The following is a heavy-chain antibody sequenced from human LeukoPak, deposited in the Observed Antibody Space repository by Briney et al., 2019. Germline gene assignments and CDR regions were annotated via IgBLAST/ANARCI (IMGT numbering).Heavy chain of an antibody. CDR2: IYHSGST. Sequence: SETLSLTCTVSGGSISSYYWSWIRQPPGKGLEWIGYIYHSGSTNYNPSLKSRVTISVDTSKNQFSLKLSSVTAADTAVYYCARGSDSSGWYFGYWGQGTLVTVSS. CDR1: GGSISSYY. CDR3: ARGSDSSGWYFGY. J-gene: IGHJ4*02. V-gene: IGHV4-59*01. D-gene: IGHD6-19*01.